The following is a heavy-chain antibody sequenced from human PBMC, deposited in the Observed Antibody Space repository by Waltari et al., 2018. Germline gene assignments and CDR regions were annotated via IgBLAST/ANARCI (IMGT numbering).Heavy chain of an antibody. J-gene: IGHJ3*01. V-gene: IGHV1-2*06. Sequence: QVQLQESGPRLVKPSETLSLSCAVSGYSISSGWYWVWMRHLPGKGLEWMGRINPNTGGTTYAQKFGGRVTMTRDTAISTAYMELHSLTTEDTAVYFCASNRDMLTWGQGTMVIVSS. CDR2: INPNTGGT. D-gene: IGHD3-16*01. CDR3: ASNRDMLT. CDR1: GYSISSGWY.